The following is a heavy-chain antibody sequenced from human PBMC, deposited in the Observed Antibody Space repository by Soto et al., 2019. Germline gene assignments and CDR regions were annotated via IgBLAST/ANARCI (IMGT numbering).Heavy chain of an antibody. D-gene: IGHD6-13*01. J-gene: IGHJ4*02. CDR2: ISGSGGST. V-gene: IGHV3-23*01. Sequence: EVQLLESGGGLVQPGGSLRLSCAASGFTFSTYAMTWVRQAPGTGLVWVSAISGSGGSTYYADSVKGRFTISRDNSKNTLYLQINSLKAEDTAVYYCAKPPVTHAAAGRGGGGVFDDWGQGTLVTVSS. CDR1: GFTFSTYA. CDR3: AKPPVTHAAAGRGGGGVFDD.